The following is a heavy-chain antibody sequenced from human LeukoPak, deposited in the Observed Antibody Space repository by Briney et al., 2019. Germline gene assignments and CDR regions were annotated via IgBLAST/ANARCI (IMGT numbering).Heavy chain of an antibody. V-gene: IGHV4-59*08. J-gene: IGHJ5*02. D-gene: IGHD6-19*01. CDR3: ARHVRAVAGIWGFDP. CDR1: GGSISSYY. CDR2: IYYSGST. Sequence: SETLSLTCTVSGGSISSYYWSWIRQPPGKGLEWIGYIYYSGSTNYNPSLKSRVTISVDTSKNQFSLKLSSMTAADTAVYYCARHVRAVAGIWGFDPWGQGTLVTVSS.